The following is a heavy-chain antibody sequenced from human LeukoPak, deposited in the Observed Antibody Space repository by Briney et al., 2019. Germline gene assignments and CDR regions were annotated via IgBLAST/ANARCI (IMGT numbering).Heavy chain of an antibody. CDR2: ISSSGSTI. CDR1: GFTFSDYY. Sequence: GGSLRLSCAASGFTFSDYYMSWIRQAPGKGLEWVSYISSSGSTIYYADSVKGRFTISRDNAKNSLYLQMNSLRAEDTAVYYCARGRMMPTTVTTSGACDIWGQGTMVTVSS. D-gene: IGHD4-17*01. V-gene: IGHV3-11*04. J-gene: IGHJ3*02. CDR3: ARGRMMPTTVTTSGACDI.